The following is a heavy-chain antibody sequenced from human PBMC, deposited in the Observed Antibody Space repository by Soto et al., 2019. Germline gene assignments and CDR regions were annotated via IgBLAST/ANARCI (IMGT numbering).Heavy chain of an antibody. CDR2: INAGNGNT. Sequence: ASVKVSCKASGYTFTSYAMHWVRQAPGQRLEWMGWINAGNGNTKYSQKFQGRVTITRDTSASTAYMELSSLRSEDTAVYYCARAGLRFLEWLLSPDGMDVWGQGNTVTVSS. J-gene: IGHJ6*02. D-gene: IGHD3-3*01. CDR3: ARAGLRFLEWLLSPDGMDV. V-gene: IGHV1-3*01. CDR1: GYTFTSYA.